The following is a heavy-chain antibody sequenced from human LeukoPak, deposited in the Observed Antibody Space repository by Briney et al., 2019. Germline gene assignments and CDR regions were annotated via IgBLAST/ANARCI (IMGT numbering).Heavy chain of an antibody. Sequence: GGSLRLSCAASGFTFSDYYMSWIRQAPGKGLEWVSYISSSGSTIYYADSVKGRFTISRDNAKNSLYLQMNSLRAEDTAVYYCAREENSAYGDQKPNWGQGTLVTVSS. CDR3: AREENSAYGDQKPN. J-gene: IGHJ4*02. V-gene: IGHV3-11*01. CDR1: GFTFSDYY. CDR2: ISSSGSTI. D-gene: IGHD4-17*01.